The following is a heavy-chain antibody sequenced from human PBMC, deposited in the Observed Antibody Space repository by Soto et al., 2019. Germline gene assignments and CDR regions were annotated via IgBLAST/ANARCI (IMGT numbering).Heavy chain of an antibody. J-gene: IGHJ4*02. D-gene: IGHD4-17*01. V-gene: IGHV3-48*02. CDR2: ISTSSSTI. CDR1: GFSFTFYG. Sequence: EVQLGESGGGWVQPGGSLRLSCAVSGFSFTFYGWNWVRQAPGKWLEWISYISTSSSTIYYADSVKGRFTISRDNAKNSLYLQVSGLRDEATAVYYCARLDYGDSAIFDYWGQGIQVSVSS. CDR3: ARLDYGDSAIFDY.